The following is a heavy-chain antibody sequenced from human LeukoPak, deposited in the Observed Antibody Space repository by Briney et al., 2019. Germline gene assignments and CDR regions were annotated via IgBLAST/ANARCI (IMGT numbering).Heavy chain of an antibody. J-gene: IGHJ4*02. V-gene: IGHV3-7*03. CDR2: IKQDGSEK. Sequence: GGSLRLSCAASGFTFGSYWMSWVRQAPGKGLEWVANIKQDGSEKYYVDSVKGRFTISRDNAENSLSLQMNSLRAEDTAVYYCARGQYQLLWGKGALIIVSS. D-gene: IGHD2-2*01. CDR1: GFTFGSYW. CDR3: ARGQYQLL.